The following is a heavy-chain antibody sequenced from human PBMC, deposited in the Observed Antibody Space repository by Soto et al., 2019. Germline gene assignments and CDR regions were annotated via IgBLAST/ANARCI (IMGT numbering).Heavy chain of an antibody. CDR2: IIPIFGTA. Sequence: ASVKVSCKASGGTFSSYAISWVRQAPGQGLEWMGGIIPIFGTANYAQKFQGRVTITADESTSTAYMELSSLRSEDTAVYYCARSAAIGTPNFDYWGQGTLVTVSS. CDR3: ARSAAIGTPNFDY. V-gene: IGHV1-69*13. CDR1: GGTFSSYA. D-gene: IGHD1-26*01. J-gene: IGHJ4*02.